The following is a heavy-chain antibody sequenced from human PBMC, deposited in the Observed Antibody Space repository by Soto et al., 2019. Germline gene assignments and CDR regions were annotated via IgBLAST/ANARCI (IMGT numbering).Heavy chain of an antibody. D-gene: IGHD2-2*01. J-gene: IGHJ4*02. CDR1: GGSISSYY. Sequence: AETLARTCTVSGGSISSYYWSWIRQPAGKGLQLIGRIYTSGSTNYNPSLKSRVTMSVDTSKNQFSLKLSSVTAADTAVYYCERACSSTSCYDVFDSWGQGTLVTVSS. CDR3: ERACSSTSCYDVFDS. CDR2: IYTSGST. V-gene: IGHV4-4*07.